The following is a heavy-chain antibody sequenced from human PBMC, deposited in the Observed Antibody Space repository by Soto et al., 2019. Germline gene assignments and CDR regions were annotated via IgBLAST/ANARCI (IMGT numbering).Heavy chain of an antibody. Sequence: QVHLVESGGGVVQPGRSLRLSCAASGFSFGNNGMHWVRQAPGKGLEFVAVISYDGGHEDYADSVKGRFTISRDNSKNMLFLQMNSLRPDDTAVYYCASDSGGYSKYVDYWGQGTLVTVSS. CDR2: ISYDGGHE. V-gene: IGHV3-30*03. CDR1: GFSFGNNG. J-gene: IGHJ4*02. CDR3: ASDSGGYSKYVDY. D-gene: IGHD4-4*01.